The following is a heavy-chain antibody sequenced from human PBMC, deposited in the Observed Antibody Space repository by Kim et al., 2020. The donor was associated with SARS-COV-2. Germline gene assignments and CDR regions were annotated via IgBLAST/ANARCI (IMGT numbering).Heavy chain of an antibody. Sequence: GGSLRLSCAASGFTFSSYAMSWVRQAPGKGLEWVSAISGSGGSTYYADSVKGRFTISRDNSENTLYLQMNSLRAEDTAVYYCAKSGGDYDILTGQFNWFDPWGQGTLVTVSS. D-gene: IGHD3-9*01. V-gene: IGHV3-23*01. CDR2: ISGSGGST. CDR3: AKSGGDYDILTGQFNWFDP. J-gene: IGHJ5*02. CDR1: GFTFSSYA.